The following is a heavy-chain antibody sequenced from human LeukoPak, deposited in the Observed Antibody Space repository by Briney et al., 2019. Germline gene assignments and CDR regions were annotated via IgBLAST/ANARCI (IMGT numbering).Heavy chain of an antibody. CDR2: IYYNGAT. D-gene: IGHD3-9*01. J-gene: IGHJ4*02. V-gene: IGHV4-59*08. CDR1: GGSISTYY. CDR3: ARTYYDILTGYYM. Sequence: PSETLSLTCTVSGGSISTYYWSWIRQPPGKGLEWIGYIYYNGATDYNPSLKSRVTISVDTSKNEFSLKLSSVTAADTALYYCARTYYDILTGYYMWGQGTLVTVSS.